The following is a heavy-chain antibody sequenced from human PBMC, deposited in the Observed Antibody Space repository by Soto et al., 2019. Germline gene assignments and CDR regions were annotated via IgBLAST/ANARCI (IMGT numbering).Heavy chain of an antibody. CDR1: GFTFGSYW. CDR3: ARYSGYGSGTSVTHYLDY. J-gene: IGHJ4*01. CDR2: IKWDASEK. V-gene: IGHV3-7*01. Sequence: EVQLEESGGGLVQPGGSLRLSCAASGFTFGSYWMSWVRQAPGKGLEWLATIKWDASEKKYVDSVKGRFTMSRDNAKNSLYLQMDSLRAEDTAVYYCARYSGYGSGTSVTHYLDYWGHGTLVTVSS. D-gene: IGHD3-10*01.